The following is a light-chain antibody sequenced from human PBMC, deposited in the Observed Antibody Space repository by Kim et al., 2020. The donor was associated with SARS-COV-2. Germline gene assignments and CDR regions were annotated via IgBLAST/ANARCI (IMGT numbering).Light chain of an antibody. J-gene: IGLJ2*01. CDR1: SSDVGGYNY. CDR2: HVS. Sequence: QSALTQPASVSESPGQSITISCTGTSSDVGGYNYVSWYQQHPDKAPKLMIYHVSKRPSGISNRFSGSKSGNTASLTISGLQAEDEADYYCSSYTSSSTLVFGGGTQLTVL. CDR3: SSYTSSSTLV. V-gene: IGLV2-14*01.